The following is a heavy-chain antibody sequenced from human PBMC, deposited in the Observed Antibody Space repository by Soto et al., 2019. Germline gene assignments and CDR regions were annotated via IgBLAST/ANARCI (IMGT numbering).Heavy chain of an antibody. Sequence: VNLVESGGGLVQPGGSLRLSCAASGFTFSSYSMNWVRQAPGKGLEWVSYTSGSSGTIYYADSVKGRFTISRDNAKNILYLQMNGLRAEDTALYYCARYNYNDPNSYYMDVWGKGTTVTVS. CDR1: GFTFSSYS. V-gene: IGHV3-48*01. D-gene: IGHD3-16*01. CDR3: ARYNYNDPNSYYMDV. J-gene: IGHJ6*03. CDR2: TSGSSGTI.